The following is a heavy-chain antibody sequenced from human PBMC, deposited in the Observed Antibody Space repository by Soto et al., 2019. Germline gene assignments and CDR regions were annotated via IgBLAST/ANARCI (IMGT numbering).Heavy chain of an antibody. CDR3: ARVYSSSYPRYYYYGMDV. CDR1: GGSISSGDYY. CDR2: IYNSGST. D-gene: IGHD6-6*01. J-gene: IGHJ6*02. V-gene: IGHV4-31*03. Sequence: QVQLQESGPGLVKPSQTLSLTCTVPGGSISSGDYYWSWIRQHPGKGLEWIGHIYNSGSTYYNPSIKSRITISVDTSTNQFFLQLNSVTAEDTPVYYCARVYSSSYPRYYYYGMDVWGQGTTVTVSS.